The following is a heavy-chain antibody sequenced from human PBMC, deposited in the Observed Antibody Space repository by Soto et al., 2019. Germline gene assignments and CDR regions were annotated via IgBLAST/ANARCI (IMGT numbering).Heavy chain of an antibody. V-gene: IGHV3-15*01. Sequence: PGGSLRLSCAASGFTFSNAWMSWVRQAPGKGLEWVGRIKSKTDGGTTDYAAPVKGRFTISRDDSKNTLYLQMNSLKTEDTAVYYCTTEGAVAGTSLFYYYYGMDVRGQGTTVTVPS. CDR1: GFTFSNAW. CDR2: IKSKTDGGTT. D-gene: IGHD6-19*01. CDR3: TTEGAVAGTSLFYYYYGMDV. J-gene: IGHJ6*02.